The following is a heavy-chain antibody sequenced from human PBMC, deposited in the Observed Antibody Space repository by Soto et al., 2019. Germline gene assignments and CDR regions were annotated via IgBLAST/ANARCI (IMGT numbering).Heavy chain of an antibody. Sequence: QVQLVQSGPQVKKPGSSVKVSCTASGGTFGRYTISWVRQAPGQVLEWKGGILPVRGNTNVAHRFQDRRTLTADESTSTAYLELSRLRPEDTAVYYCARGAVVLTGTRAPVAHWRQGILVTASS. J-gene: IGHJ4*02. CDR1: GGTFGRYT. CDR2: ILPVRGNT. CDR3: ARGAVVLTGTRAPVAH. D-gene: IGHD3-9*01. V-gene: IGHV1-69*16.